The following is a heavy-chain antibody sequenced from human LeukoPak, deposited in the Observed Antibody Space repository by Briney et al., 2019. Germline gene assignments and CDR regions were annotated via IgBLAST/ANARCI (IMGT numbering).Heavy chain of an antibody. CDR3: ARDWGDCSSTSCSPELGDP. CDR1: GGTFSSYA. Sequence: SVKVSCKASGGTFSSYAISWVRQAPGQGLEWMGGIIPIFGTANYTQKFQGRVTITADESTSTAYMELSSLRSEDTAVYYCARDWGDCSSTSCSPELGDPWGQGTLVTVSS. J-gene: IGHJ5*02. CDR2: IIPIFGTA. V-gene: IGHV1-69*13. D-gene: IGHD2-2*01.